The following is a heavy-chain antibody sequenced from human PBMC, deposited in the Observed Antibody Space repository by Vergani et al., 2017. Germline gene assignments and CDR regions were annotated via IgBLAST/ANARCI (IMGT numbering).Heavy chain of an antibody. D-gene: IGHD3-22*01. CDR3: ARAYDSSGPTRAFDI. Sequence: QVQLVQSGAEVKKPGSSVKVSCKASGGTFSSYAISWVRQAPGQGLEWMGRIIPILGIANYAQKFQGRVTITADKSTSTAYMELRSLRSEDTAVYYFARAYDSSGPTRAFDIWGQGTMVTVAS. J-gene: IGHJ3*02. CDR1: GGTFSSYA. V-gene: IGHV1-69*04. CDR2: IIPILGIA.